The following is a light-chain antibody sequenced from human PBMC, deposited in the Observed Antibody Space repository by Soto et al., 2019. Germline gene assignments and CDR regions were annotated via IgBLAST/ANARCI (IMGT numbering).Light chain of an antibody. J-gene: IGLJ2*01. Sequence: QSVLTQPPSASGSPGQSVTISCTGTSSDVGGYNYVSWYQQHPDKVPKLMIYEVSKRPSGVPDRFSGSKSGNTASLTVSGLQAEDEADYYLSLYAGSSVVFGGGTKVTVL. CDR3: SLYAGSSVV. V-gene: IGLV2-8*01. CDR1: SSDVGGYNY. CDR2: EVS.